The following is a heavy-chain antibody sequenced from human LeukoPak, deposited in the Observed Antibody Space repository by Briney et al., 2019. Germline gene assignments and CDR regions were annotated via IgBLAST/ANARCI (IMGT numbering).Heavy chain of an antibody. D-gene: IGHD7-27*01. V-gene: IGHV3-23*01. J-gene: IGHJ3*01. CDR1: GFTFSTYG. Sequence: GGSLRLSCAASGFTFSTYGMNWVRQAPGKGLEWGSGISPSGDITYYADSVMGRFTISRDNPKSTVSLQRRRLRAEDTALYYCVRDLHWGGFDVWGQGTMVTVSS. CDR2: ISPSGDIT. CDR3: VRDLHWGGFDV.